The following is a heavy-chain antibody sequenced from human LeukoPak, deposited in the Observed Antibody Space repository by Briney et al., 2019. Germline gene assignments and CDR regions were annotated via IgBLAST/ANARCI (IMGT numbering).Heavy chain of an antibody. J-gene: IGHJ4*02. CDR2: IIPILGIA. V-gene: IGHV1-69*04. CDR1: GGTFSSYA. Sequence: SVKVSCKASGGTFSSYAISWVRQAPGQGLEWMGRIIPILGIANYAQKFQGRVTITADKSTSTAYMELSSLRSEDTAVYYCARESRTVVPAATIGFGLGGYWGQGTLVTVSS. CDR3: ARESRTVVPAATIGFGLGGY. D-gene: IGHD2-2*01.